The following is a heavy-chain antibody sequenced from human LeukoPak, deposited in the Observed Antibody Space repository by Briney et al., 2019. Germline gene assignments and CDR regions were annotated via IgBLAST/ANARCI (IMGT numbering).Heavy chain of an antibody. CDR3: ASNSPGFGELEY. CDR1: GGSISSYY. V-gene: IGHV4-59*01. Sequence: SETLSLTCTVSGGSISSYYWSWIRQPPGKGLEWIGYIYYSGSTNYNPSLKSRVTISVDTSKNQFSPKLSSVTAADTAVYYCASNSPGFGELEYWGQGTLVTVSS. J-gene: IGHJ4*02. D-gene: IGHD3-10*01. CDR2: IYYSGST.